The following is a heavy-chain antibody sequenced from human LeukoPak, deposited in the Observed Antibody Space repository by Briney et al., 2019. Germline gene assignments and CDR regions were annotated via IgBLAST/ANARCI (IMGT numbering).Heavy chain of an antibody. V-gene: IGHV4-34*01. CDR3: AKDRLPGSYLNAFDI. J-gene: IGHJ3*02. CDR1: GGSFSGYY. D-gene: IGHD3-10*01. CDR2: INHSGST. Sequence: SETLSLTCAVYGGSFSGYYWSWIRQPPGKGLEWIGEINHSGSTNYNPSLKSRVTISVDTSKNQFSLKLSSVTAADTAVYYCAKDRLPGSYLNAFDIWGQGTMVTVSS.